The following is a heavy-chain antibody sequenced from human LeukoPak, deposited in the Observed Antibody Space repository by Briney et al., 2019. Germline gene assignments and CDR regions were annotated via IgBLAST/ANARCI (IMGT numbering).Heavy chain of an antibody. Sequence: GGSLRLSCAASGFTFSSYSMNWVRQAPGKGLEWVSSISSSSSYIYYADSVKGRFTISRDNAKNSLYLQMNSLRAEDTAVYYCAREGVVVPAAFDYWGQGTLVTVSS. J-gene: IGHJ4*02. D-gene: IGHD2-2*01. CDR1: GFTFSSYS. CDR2: ISSSSSYI. V-gene: IGHV3-21*01. CDR3: AREGVVVPAAFDY.